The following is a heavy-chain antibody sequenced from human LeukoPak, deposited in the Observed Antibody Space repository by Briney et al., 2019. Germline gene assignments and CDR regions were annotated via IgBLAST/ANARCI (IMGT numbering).Heavy chain of an antibody. D-gene: IGHD2-2*01. CDR3: ARADCSGSTCYLRRSWFDP. Sequence: PGGSLRLSCAASGIIVSSNYMSWVRQAPGKGLEWVSIIYRDGSTFYADSMKGRFTISRDNSKNTLYLQMNSLRDDDTAVYYCARADCSGSTCYLRRSWFDPWGQGTLVTVSS. V-gene: IGHV3-53*01. CDR2: IYRDGST. J-gene: IGHJ5*02. CDR1: GIIVSSNY.